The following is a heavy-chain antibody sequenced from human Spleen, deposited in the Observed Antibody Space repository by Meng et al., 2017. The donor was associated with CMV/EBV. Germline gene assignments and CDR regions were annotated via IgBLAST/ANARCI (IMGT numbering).Heavy chain of an antibody. Sequence: GESLKISCAASGFTFSSYWKSWVRQAPGKGLEWVANIKQDGSEKYYVDSVKGRFTISRDNAKNSLYLQMNSLRAEDTAVYYCARDQYLRDIVVVVAAIEDGMDVWGQGTTVTVSS. V-gene: IGHV3-7*01. D-gene: IGHD2-15*01. CDR2: IKQDGSEK. CDR3: ARDQYLRDIVVVVAAIEDGMDV. J-gene: IGHJ6*02. CDR1: GFTFSSYW.